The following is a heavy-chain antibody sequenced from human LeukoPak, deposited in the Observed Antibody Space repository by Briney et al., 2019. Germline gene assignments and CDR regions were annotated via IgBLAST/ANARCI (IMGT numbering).Heavy chain of an antibody. J-gene: IGHJ4*02. CDR3: ARHSRSVDYGSGSYTWDY. D-gene: IGHD3-10*01. CDR1: GGSISSIIYY. CDR2: IYYSGST. V-gene: IGHV4-39*01. Sequence: SETLSLTCNVSGGSISSIIYYWGWIRQPPGKGLEWIGTIYYSGSTYYNVSLKSRVTISVDTSRNQFSLKLSSVTAADTAVYYCARHSRSVDYGSGSYTWDYWGQGTLVTVSS.